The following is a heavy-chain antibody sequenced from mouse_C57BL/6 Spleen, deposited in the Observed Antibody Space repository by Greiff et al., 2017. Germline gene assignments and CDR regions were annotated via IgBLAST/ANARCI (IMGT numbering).Heavy chain of an antibody. CDR1: GYAFSSYW. CDR3: ARGITTVVATADY. V-gene: IGHV1-80*01. Sequence: QVQLQQSGAELVKPGASVKISCKASGYAFSSYWMNWVKQRPGKGLEWIGQIYPGDGDTNYNGKFKGKATLTADKSSSTAYMQLSSLTSEDSAVYFCARGITTVVATADYWGQGTTLTVSS. CDR2: IYPGDGDT. J-gene: IGHJ2*01. D-gene: IGHD1-1*01.